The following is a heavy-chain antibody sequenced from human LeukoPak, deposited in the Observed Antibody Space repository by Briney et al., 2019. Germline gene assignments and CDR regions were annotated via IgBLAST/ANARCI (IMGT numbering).Heavy chain of an antibody. V-gene: IGHV3-74*01. CDR2: INTDGSST. CDR1: GFTFSSYW. Sequence: PGGSLRLSCAASGFTFSSYWMHWVRQTPGKGLVWVSRINTDGSSTSYADPVKGRFTISRDNAKNTLYLQMNSLRAEDTAVYYCARGYCSGGSCYAIDAFDIWGQGSMVTVSS. D-gene: IGHD2-15*01. CDR3: ARGYCSGGSCYAIDAFDI. J-gene: IGHJ3*02.